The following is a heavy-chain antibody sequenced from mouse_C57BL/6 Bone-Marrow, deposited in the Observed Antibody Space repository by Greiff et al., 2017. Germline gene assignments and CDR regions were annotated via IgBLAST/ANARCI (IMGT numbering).Heavy chain of an antibody. CDR1: GYTFTNYW. V-gene: IGHV1-63*01. J-gene: IGHJ1*03. Sequence: QVQLQQSGAELVRPGTSVKMSCKASGYTFTNYWIGWAKQRPGHGLEWIGDIYPGGGYTNYNEKFKGKATLTADKSSRTAYMQFSSLTSEDSAIYYCARVLNTVVATGDFDVWGTGTTVTVSS. CDR2: IYPGGGYT. CDR3: ARVLNTVVATGDFDV. D-gene: IGHD1-1*01.